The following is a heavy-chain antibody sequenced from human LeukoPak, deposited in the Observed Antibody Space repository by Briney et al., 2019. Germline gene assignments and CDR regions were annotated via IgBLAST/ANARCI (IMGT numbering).Heavy chain of an antibody. V-gene: IGHV3-21*01. D-gene: IGHD6-13*01. J-gene: IGHJ4*02. CDR1: GFTFSSYS. Sequence: GGSLRLSCAASGFTFSSYSMNWVRQAPGKGLEWVSSISSSSSYIYYADSVKGRFTISRDNAKNSLYLQMSSLRAEDTAVYYCARERGYSSSWTDYWGQGTLVTVSS. CDR3: ARERGYSSSWTDY. CDR2: ISSSSSYI.